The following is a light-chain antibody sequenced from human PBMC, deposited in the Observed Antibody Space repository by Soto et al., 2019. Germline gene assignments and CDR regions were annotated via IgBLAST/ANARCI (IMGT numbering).Light chain of an antibody. CDR3: QQYGSSPQT. V-gene: IGKV3-20*01. Sequence: EIVLTQSPGTLSLSPGERATLSCRASQSVSSSFFAWYQQKPGQAPRLLIYGASSRATGIPDRFSGSGSGTDFTLTISRLEPEDLAVYYCQQYGSSPQTFGQGTKVEIK. J-gene: IGKJ1*01. CDR1: QSVSSSF. CDR2: GAS.